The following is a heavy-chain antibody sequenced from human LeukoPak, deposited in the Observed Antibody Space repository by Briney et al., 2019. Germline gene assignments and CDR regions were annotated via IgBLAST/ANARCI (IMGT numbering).Heavy chain of an antibody. CDR3: ASDIVVVTY. D-gene: IGHD2-15*01. V-gene: IGHV1-2*02. CDR2: INPNSGGT. J-gene: IGHJ4*02. CDR1: GYTFTGYY. Sequence: ASVKVSCKASGYTFTGYYMHWVRHAPEQGLERMGWINPNSGGTNYAQKFQGRVTMTMDTSISTAYMDPSRLKSDDTGVDDCASDIVVVTYWGQGTMVTVSS.